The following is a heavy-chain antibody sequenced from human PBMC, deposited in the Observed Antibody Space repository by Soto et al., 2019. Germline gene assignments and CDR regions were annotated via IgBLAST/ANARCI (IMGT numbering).Heavy chain of an antibody. J-gene: IGHJ4*02. CDR2: INHSGST. Sequence: SLQTMSLSCAVYGGSISGYYWSCIRQPPGKGLEWIGEINHSGSTNYNPSLKSRVTISVDTSKNQFSLKLSSVTAADTAVYYCARAPTREREMYYFDYWGQGTLVTVSS. CDR3: ARAPTREREMYYFDY. D-gene: IGHD1-26*01. V-gene: IGHV4-34*01. CDR1: GGSISGYY.